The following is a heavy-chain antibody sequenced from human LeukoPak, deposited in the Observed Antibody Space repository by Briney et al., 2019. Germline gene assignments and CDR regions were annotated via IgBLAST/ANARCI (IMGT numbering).Heavy chain of an antibody. J-gene: IGHJ3*02. CDR2: IKSKTDGGTT. CDR1: GFTFSNAW. CDR3: TTEHDHANAFDI. D-gene: IGHD3-16*01. V-gene: IGHV3-15*01. Sequence: GGSLRLSCAASGFTFSNAWMSWVRQAPGKGLEWVGRIKSKTDGGTTDYAAHVKGRFTISRDDSKNTLYLQMNSLKTEDTAVYYCTTEHDHANAFDIWGQGTMVTVSS.